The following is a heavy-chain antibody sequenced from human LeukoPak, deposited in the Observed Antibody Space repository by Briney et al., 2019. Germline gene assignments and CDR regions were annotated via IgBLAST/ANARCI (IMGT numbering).Heavy chain of an antibody. J-gene: IGHJ4*02. D-gene: IGHD6-13*01. Sequence: GGSLRLSCVASGFIFSTYVMSWVRQAPGKGLEWVSGISVSGGSTYYADSVKGRFTISRDNSKNTLYLQMNSLRAEDTAVYYCARGGVLLAGKKFDYWGQGILVTVPS. CDR2: ISVSGGST. CDR3: ARGGVLLAGKKFDY. V-gene: IGHV3-23*01. CDR1: GFIFSTYV.